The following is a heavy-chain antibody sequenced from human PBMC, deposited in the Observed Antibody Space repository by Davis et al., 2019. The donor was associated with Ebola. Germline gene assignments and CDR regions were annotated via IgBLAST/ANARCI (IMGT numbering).Heavy chain of an antibody. J-gene: IGHJ4*02. Sequence: ASVQVSCMASGYTFTSYYMHWVRQAPGQGLEWMGIINPSGGSTSYAQKFQGRVTMTRDTSTSTVYMELSSLRSEDTAVYYCARVFWRPAAVDYWGQGTLVTVSS. CDR1: GYTFTSYY. V-gene: IGHV1-46*01. CDR2: INPSGGST. D-gene: IGHD3-3*01. CDR3: ARVFWRPAAVDY.